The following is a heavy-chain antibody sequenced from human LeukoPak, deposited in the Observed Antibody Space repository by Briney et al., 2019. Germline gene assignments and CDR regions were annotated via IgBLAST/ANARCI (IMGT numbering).Heavy chain of an antibody. D-gene: IGHD5/OR15-5a*01. CDR1: GFTFSSYA. Sequence: TGGSLRLSCAASGFTFSSYAMHWVRQAPGKGLEWVAVISYDGSNKYYADSVKGRFTISRDNSKNTLYLQMNSLRAEDTAVYYCARDGPVYGNNWFDPWGQGTLVTVSS. CDR2: ISYDGSNK. V-gene: IGHV3-30*04. CDR3: ARDGPVYGNNWFDP. J-gene: IGHJ5*02.